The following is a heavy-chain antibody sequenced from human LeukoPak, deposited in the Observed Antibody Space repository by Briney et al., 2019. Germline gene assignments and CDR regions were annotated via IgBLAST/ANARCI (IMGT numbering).Heavy chain of an antibody. Sequence: ASVKVSCKASGYTFTAYYMHWVRQAPGQGVEWMGWINPNSGGTNYAQKCQGRVTMTRDTSISTAYMELSRLRSDDTAVYYCAREKYYGSGSWDFDYWGQGTLVTVSS. D-gene: IGHD3-10*01. J-gene: IGHJ4*02. CDR1: GYTFTAYY. V-gene: IGHV1-2*02. CDR3: AREKYYGSGSWDFDY. CDR2: INPNSGGT.